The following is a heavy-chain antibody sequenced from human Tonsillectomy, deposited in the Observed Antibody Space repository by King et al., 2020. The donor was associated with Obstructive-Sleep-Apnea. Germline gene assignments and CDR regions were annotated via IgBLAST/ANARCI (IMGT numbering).Heavy chain of an antibody. CDR2: INTDGNGS. D-gene: IGHD6-19*01. J-gene: IGHJ4*02. CDR3: ARESSSGGRYFDY. CDR1: GFTFTSYW. V-gene: IGHV3-74*01. Sequence: VQLVESGGGLVQPGGSLRLSCAASGFTFTSYWMHWVRQAPGKGLVWVSRINTDGNGSDYADSVKGRFTISSDNAKNTLYLQMNSLRAEDTAVYYCARESSSGGRYFDYWGQGTLVTVSS.